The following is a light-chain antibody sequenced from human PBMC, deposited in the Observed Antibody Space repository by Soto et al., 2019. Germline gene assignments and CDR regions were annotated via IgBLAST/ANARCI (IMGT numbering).Light chain of an antibody. V-gene: IGKV3D-15*01. J-gene: IGKJ5*01. CDR3: QQYNNWPPIT. CDR1: QTVSSD. Sequence: EVLMTQSPATLSVSPGERGTLSCRASQTVSSDLAWYQQKPGQAPRLLIYGAYTRATGIRARFSGSGSGTEFTLTISSLQSEDFAVYYCQQYNNWPPITFGQGTRLEIK. CDR2: GAY.